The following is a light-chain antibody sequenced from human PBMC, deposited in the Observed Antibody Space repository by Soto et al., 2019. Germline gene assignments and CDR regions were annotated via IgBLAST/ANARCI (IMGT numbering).Light chain of an antibody. Sequence: QSVLTQPASVSGSPGQSITISCTGTSSDVGGYDYVSWYQQLPGKAPKLMIYDVNNRPSGVSNRFSGSKSGNTASLTISGPQAEDEADYYCTSYSGTSTFVFGGGTKAT. V-gene: IGLV2-14*01. CDR3: TSYSGTSTFV. J-gene: IGLJ1*01. CDR2: DVN. CDR1: SSDVGGYDY.